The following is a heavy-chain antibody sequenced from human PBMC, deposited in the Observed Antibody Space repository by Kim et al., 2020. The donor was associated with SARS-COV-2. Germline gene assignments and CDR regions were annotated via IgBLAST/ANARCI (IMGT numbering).Heavy chain of an antibody. CDR3: ARGENASESRAMDV. V-gene: IGHV4-4*02. CDR1: GGSISGSKW. J-gene: IGHJ6*02. D-gene: IGHD3-10*01. Sequence: SETLSLTCVVSGGSISGSKWWSWVRQPPGKRLEWIGEIYKHGDTRYNPSLKSRVSISLDNSKNQFALTLNSITAADTAVYYCARGENASESRAMDVWGQGTTVTVSS. CDR2: IYKHGDT.